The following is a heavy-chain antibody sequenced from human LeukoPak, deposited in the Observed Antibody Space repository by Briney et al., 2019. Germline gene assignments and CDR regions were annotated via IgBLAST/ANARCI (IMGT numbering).Heavy chain of an antibody. J-gene: IGHJ4*02. D-gene: IGHD3-10*01. CDR3: ARRNSLPGYYGSGSYSSFDY. V-gene: IGHV4-39*01. CDR2: IYYSGST. CDR1: GGSISSSSYY. Sequence: PSETLSLTCTVSGGSISSSSYYWGWIRQPPGKGLEWIGSIYYSGSTYYNPSLKSRVTISVDTSKNQFSLKLSSVTAADTAVYYCARRNSLPGYYGSGSYSSFDYWGQGTLVTVSS.